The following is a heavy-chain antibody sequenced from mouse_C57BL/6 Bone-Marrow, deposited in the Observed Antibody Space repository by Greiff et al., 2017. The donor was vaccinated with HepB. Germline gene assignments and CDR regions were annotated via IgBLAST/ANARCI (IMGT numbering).Heavy chain of an antibody. CDR3: TRPLLLRYSWYFDV. V-gene: IGHV1-15*01. Sequence: QVQLKQSGAELVRPGASVTLSCKASGYTFTDYEMHWVKQTPVHGLEWIGAIDPETGGTAYNQKFKGKAILTADKSSSTAYMELRSLTSEDSAVYYCTRPLLLRYSWYFDVWGTGTTVTVSS. CDR2: IDPETGGT. J-gene: IGHJ1*03. D-gene: IGHD1-1*01. CDR1: GYTFTDYE.